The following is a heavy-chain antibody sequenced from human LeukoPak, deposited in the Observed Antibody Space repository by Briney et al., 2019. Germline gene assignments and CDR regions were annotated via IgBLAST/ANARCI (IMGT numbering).Heavy chain of an antibody. J-gene: IGHJ3*02. CDR2: INHSGST. D-gene: IGHD3-10*01. Sequence: PGGSLRLSCAATGFTLSSHWMSWVRQAPGKGLEWIGEINHSGSTNYNPSLKSRVTISVDTSKNQFSLKLSSVTAADTAVYYCARGPPSGDAFDIWGQGTMVTVSS. CDR1: GFTLSSHW. V-gene: IGHV4-34*01. CDR3: ARGPPSGDAFDI.